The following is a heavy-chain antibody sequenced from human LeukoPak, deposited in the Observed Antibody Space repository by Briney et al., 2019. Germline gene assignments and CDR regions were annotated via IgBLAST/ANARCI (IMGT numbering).Heavy chain of an antibody. D-gene: IGHD3-3*01. CDR3: AKIGGDYYDFWSGYPQDY. CDR1: GFTFSSYW. Sequence: GGSLRLSCAASGFTFSSYWMTWVRQAPGKGLEWVANINGDGSELYYVDSVKGRFTISRDNSKNTLYLQMNSLRAEDTAVNYCAKIGGDYYDFWSGYPQDYWGQGTLVTVSS. V-gene: IGHV3-7*03. CDR2: INGDGSEL. J-gene: IGHJ4*02.